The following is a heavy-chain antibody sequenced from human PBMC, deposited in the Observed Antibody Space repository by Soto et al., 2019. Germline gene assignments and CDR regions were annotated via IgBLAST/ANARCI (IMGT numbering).Heavy chain of an antibody. J-gene: IGHJ4*02. Sequence: EVQLVESGGGLVQPGGSLRLSCAASGFTFSSYEMNWVRQAPGKGLEWVSYISSSGSTIYYADSVKGRFIISRDNAKNSLYLQMNSLRAEDTAVYYCAKSAGYQYENWGQGTLVTVSS. D-gene: IGHD3-9*01. CDR2: ISSSGSTI. CDR3: AKSAGYQYEN. CDR1: GFTFSSYE. V-gene: IGHV3-48*03.